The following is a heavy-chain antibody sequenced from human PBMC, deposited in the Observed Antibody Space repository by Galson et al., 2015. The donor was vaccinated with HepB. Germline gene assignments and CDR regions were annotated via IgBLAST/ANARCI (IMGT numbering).Heavy chain of an antibody. D-gene: IGHD3-10*01. CDR2: IYYSGST. CDR3: ARLPSRSLLRAGYFDY. J-gene: IGHJ4*02. Sequence: TLSLTCTVSGGSISSGGYYWSWIRQHPGKGLEWIGYIYYSGSTYYNPSLKSRVTISVDTSKNQFSLKLSSVTAADTAVYYCARLPSRSLLRAGYFDYRGQGTLVTVSS. CDR1: GGSISSGGYY. V-gene: IGHV4-31*03.